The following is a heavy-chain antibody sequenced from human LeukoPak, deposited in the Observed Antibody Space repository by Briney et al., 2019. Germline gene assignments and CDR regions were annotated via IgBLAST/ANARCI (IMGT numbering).Heavy chain of an antibody. Sequence: SETLSLTCTVSGGSISSGSYYWSWIRQPAGKGLEWIGRIYTSGSTNYNPSLKSRVTISVDTSKNQFSLKLSSVTAADTAVYYCAREVLVGAQFDYWGQGTLVTVSS. V-gene: IGHV4-61*02. CDR1: GGSISSGSYY. J-gene: IGHJ4*02. CDR2: IYTSGST. CDR3: AREVLVGAQFDY. D-gene: IGHD2-8*02.